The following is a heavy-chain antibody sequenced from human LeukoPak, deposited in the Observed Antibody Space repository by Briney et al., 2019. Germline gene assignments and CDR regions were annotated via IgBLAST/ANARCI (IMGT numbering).Heavy chain of an antibody. CDR2: ISGTGDST. D-gene: IGHD2-15*01. Sequence: GGSLRLSCAASGFTFSNYAITWVRQALGKGLEWVSVISGTGDSTFYADSVKGRFTISRDNSKDTLYLQMNSLRAEDTAVYHCAKGNTGSCYSSLDYWGQGTLVTVSP. V-gene: IGHV3-23*01. CDR3: AKGNTGSCYSSLDY. J-gene: IGHJ4*02. CDR1: GFTFSNYA.